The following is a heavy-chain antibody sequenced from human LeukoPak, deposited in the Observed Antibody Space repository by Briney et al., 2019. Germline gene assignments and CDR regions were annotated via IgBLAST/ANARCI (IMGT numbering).Heavy chain of an antibody. CDR2: IWFDGTKK. D-gene: IGHD5-18*01. J-gene: IGHJ2*01. CDR3: AGDRRGYTLGFAALGL. CDR1: GFTFSNYG. V-gene: IGHV3-33*07. Sequence: GTSLRLSCATSGFTFSNYGMYWVRQAPGKGLEWVAFIWFDGTKKYYADSVKGRFTVSRDNFKKMLFLQMNSLTAEDTAVYYCAGDRRGYTLGFAALGLWGRGTLVTVSS.